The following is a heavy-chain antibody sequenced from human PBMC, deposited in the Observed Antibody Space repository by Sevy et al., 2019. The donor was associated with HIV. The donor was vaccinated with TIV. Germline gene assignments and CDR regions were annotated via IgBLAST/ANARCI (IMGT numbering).Heavy chain of an antibody. Sequence: ASVKVSCKASGYTFTDQYIHWVRQAPGQGPEWMGWINPNSGDTKYAQDFQGRVIMTRDTSITTAYMELSGLKSDDTAIYFCARDLRVGGYSYGCFDYWGQGTPVTVSS. CDR2: INPNSGDT. J-gene: IGHJ4*02. D-gene: IGHD5-18*01. CDR1: GYTFTDQY. CDR3: ARDLRVGGYSYGCFDY. V-gene: IGHV1-2*02.